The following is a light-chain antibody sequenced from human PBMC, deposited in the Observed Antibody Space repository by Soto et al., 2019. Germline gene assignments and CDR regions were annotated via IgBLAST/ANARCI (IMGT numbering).Light chain of an antibody. J-gene: IGKJ2*01. Sequence: EIVMTQSPATLSVSPGEGATLSCRASQSVSHNLAWYQQKPGQAPRLLIYGASTRATGIPTRFSGSGSGTEFTLTISSLQSEDIATYFCQQYDSFPRTFGQGTKLDLK. V-gene: IGKV3-15*01. CDR3: QQYDSFPRT. CDR2: GAS. CDR1: QSVSHN.